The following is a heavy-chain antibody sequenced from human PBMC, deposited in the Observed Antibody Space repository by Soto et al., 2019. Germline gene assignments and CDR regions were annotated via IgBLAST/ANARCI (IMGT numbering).Heavy chain of an antibody. J-gene: IGHJ5*02. CDR2: IGGRDGST. CDR1: GFTFGDYL. Sequence: EVQLLESGGGLVQPGGSQRLSCAASGFTFGDYLMNWVRQSPGKGLEWVSSIGGRDGSTYYADSVKGRFTISIDNSRSTMFLQMDDLRGEDTAVYYCAQGRSVSWNMGPPPNWFNPWGQGTLVTVSS. CDR3: AQGRSVSWNMGPPPNWFNP. D-gene: IGHD1-1*01. V-gene: IGHV3-23*01.